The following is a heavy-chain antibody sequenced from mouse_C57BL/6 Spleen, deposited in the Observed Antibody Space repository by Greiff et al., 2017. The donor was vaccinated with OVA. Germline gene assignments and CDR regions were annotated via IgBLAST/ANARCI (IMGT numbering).Heavy chain of an antibody. CDR2: IHPNSGST. Sequence: QVQLQQPGAELVKPGASVKLSCKASGYTFTSYWMHWVKQRPGQGLEWIGMIHPNSGSTNYNEKFKSKATLTVDKSSSTAYMQLSSLTSEDSAVYYCARGAYGNYEFDYWGQGTTLTVSS. CDR3: ARGAYGNYEFDY. D-gene: IGHD2-1*01. V-gene: IGHV1-64*01. CDR1: GYTFTSYW. J-gene: IGHJ2*01.